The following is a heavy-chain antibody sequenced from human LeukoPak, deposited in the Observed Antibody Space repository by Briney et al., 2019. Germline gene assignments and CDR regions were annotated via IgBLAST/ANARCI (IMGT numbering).Heavy chain of an antibody. V-gene: IGHV4-61*02. Sequence: SQTLSLTCTVSGGSISSGSYSWSCIRQPAGKGLEWIGRFSTSGSTNYNPSLKSRVTISLDTSKHQFSLKLGSVTAADTAVYYCASGRGRGWYGYWGQGTLVTVSS. CDR1: GGSISSGSYS. J-gene: IGHJ4*02. D-gene: IGHD6-19*01. CDR2: FSTSGST. CDR3: ASGRGRGWYGY.